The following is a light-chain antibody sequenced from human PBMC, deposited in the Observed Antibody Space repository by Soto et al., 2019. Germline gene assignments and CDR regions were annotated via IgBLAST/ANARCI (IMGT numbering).Light chain of an antibody. CDR1: SSDVGGYNY. CDR2: EVN. J-gene: IGLJ2*01. Sequence: QSALTQPASVSGSPGQSITISCTGSSSDVGGYNYVSWYQQHPGKAPKLMIYEVNYRPSGVSNRFSGSKSGNTASLTISGLQAEDEAYYYCSSYTTSTSFILFGGGTKVTVL. V-gene: IGLV2-14*01. CDR3: SSYTTSTSFIL.